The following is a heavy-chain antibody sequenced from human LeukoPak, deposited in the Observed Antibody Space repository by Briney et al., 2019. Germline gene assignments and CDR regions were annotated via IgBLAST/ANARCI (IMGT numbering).Heavy chain of an antibody. D-gene: IGHD3-16*01. CDR1: GFTFSDYY. CDR2: ISSSGSTI. J-gene: IGHJ1*01. V-gene: IGHV3-11*01. Sequence: GGSLRLSCAASGFTFSDYYMSWIRQAPGKGLEWVSYISSSGSTIYYADSVKGRFTISRDNAKNSLYLQMNSLRAEDTAMYYCAKDDDWGRFNHWGQGTLVTVSS. CDR3: AKDDDWGRFNH.